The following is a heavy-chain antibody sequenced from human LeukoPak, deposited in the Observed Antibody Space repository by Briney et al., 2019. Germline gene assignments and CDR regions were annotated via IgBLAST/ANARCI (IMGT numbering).Heavy chain of an antibody. D-gene: IGHD3-3*01. V-gene: IGHV1-18*01. CDR3: ARGCYDFWSGSHYFDY. CDR1: GYTFTSYG. CDR2: ISAYNGNT. J-gene: IGHJ4*02. Sequence: ASVKVSCKASGYTFTSYGISWVRQAPGQGLEWMGWISAYNGNTNYAQKLQGRVTMTTDTSTSTAYMELRSLRSDDTAVYYCARGCYDFWSGSHYFDYWGQGTLVTVSS.